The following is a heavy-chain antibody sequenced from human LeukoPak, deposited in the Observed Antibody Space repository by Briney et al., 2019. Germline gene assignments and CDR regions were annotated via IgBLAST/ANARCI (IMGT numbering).Heavy chain of an antibody. D-gene: IGHD3-9*01. CDR3: ARVVPELRYFDWFTHYFDY. CDR2: VNPSGGST. V-gene: IGHV1-46*01. J-gene: IGHJ4*02. CDR1: GYTFTSYY. Sequence: ASVKVSCEASGYTFTSYYMHWVRQSPGQGLEWMGIVNPSGGSTSYAQKFQGIVTMTRDTSKSTVYMELSSLRSEDTAVYYCARVVPELRYFDWFTHYFDYWGQGTLVTVSS.